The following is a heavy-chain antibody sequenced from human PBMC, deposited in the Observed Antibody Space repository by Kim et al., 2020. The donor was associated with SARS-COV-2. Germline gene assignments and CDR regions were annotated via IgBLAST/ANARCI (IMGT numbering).Heavy chain of an antibody. D-gene: IGHD4-17*01. V-gene: IGHV1-18*01. CDR2: ISAYNGNT. J-gene: IGHJ5*02. Sequence: ASVKVSCKASGYTFTSYGISWVRQAPGQGLEWMGWISAYNGNTNYAQKLQGRVTMTTDTSTSTAYMELRSLRSDDTAVYYCARDPEITVTTEGNWFDPWGQGTLVTVSS. CDR3: ARDPEITVTTEGNWFDP. CDR1: GYTFTSYG.